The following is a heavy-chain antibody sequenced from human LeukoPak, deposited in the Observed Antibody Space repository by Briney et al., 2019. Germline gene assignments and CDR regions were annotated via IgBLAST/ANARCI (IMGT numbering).Heavy chain of an antibody. CDR1: GGSISSYY. CDR2: IYYSGST. Sequence: PSETLSLTCTVSGGSISSYYWSWIRQPPGKGLEWIGYIYYSGSTNYNPSLKSRVTISVDTSKNQFSLKLSSVTAADTAVYYCARLQQWLPADYWGQGTLVTVSS. J-gene: IGHJ4*02. D-gene: IGHD6-19*01. CDR3: ARLQQWLPADY. V-gene: IGHV4-59*08.